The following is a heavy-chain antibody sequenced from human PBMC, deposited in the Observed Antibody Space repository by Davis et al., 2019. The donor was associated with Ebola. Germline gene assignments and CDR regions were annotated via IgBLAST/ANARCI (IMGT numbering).Heavy chain of an antibody. D-gene: IGHD3-22*01. V-gene: IGHV3-9*01. Sequence: PGGSLRLSCAASGFTFDDYAMHWVRQAPGKGLEWVSGISWNSGSIGYADSVKGRFTISRDNAKNSLYLQMNGLRAEDTAVYYCARDLRGYYPGYWGQGTLVTVSS. J-gene: IGHJ4*02. CDR2: ISWNSGSI. CDR1: GFTFDDYA. CDR3: ARDLRGYYPGY.